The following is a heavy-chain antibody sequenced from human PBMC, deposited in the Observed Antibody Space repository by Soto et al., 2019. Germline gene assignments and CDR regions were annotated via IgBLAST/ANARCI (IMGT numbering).Heavy chain of an antibody. CDR2: IAYDGSNK. V-gene: IGHV3-30*03. J-gene: IGHJ4*02. D-gene: IGHD6-13*01. Sequence: GGSLRLSCAASGFTFSSYGMHWVRQAPGKGLEWVAVIAYDGSNKYYADSVKGRFTISRDNSKNTLYLQMNSLRVEDTAVYYCATDRGIEVADTHGHFDHWGQGSVVTVSS. CDR3: ATDRGIEVADTHGHFDH. CDR1: GFTFSSYG.